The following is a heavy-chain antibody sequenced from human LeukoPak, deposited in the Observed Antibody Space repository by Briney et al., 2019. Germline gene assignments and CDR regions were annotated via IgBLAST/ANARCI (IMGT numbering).Heavy chain of an antibody. Sequence: PGGSLRLSCAASGFTFSSYSMNWVRQAPGKGLEWVSYISSSSSTIYYADSVKGRFTISRDNAKNSLYLQMNSLRAEDTAVYYCARDSYYGSGSYYQIDYWGQGTLVTVSS. CDR1: GFTFSSYS. D-gene: IGHD3-10*01. J-gene: IGHJ4*02. CDR3: ARDSYYGSGSYYQIDY. CDR2: ISSSSSTI. V-gene: IGHV3-48*01.